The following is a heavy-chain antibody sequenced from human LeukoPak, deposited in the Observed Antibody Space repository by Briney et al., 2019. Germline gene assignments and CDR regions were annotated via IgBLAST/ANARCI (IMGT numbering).Heavy chain of an antibody. D-gene: IGHD1-26*01. J-gene: IGHJ5*02. Sequence: SETLSLTCTVSGGSISSGSHYWRWIRQPAGKGLEWIGRIYSSGNTNYNPSLKSRVTISLDTSKNQFSLNLSSVTAADTAVYYCAGEVGGSWFDPWGLGTLVTVSS. CDR3: AGEVGGSWFDP. CDR1: GGSISSGSHY. V-gene: IGHV4-61*02. CDR2: IYSSGNT.